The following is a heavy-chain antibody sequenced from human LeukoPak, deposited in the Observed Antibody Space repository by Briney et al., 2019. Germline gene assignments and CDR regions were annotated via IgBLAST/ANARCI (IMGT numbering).Heavy chain of an antibody. Sequence: SETLSLTCTVSGGSISSYYWSWIRQPPGKGLEWIGYVSDRGSTDYNPSLKSRVIISMDTSKNQFSLRLRSVTAADAAVYYCARENDRYGRIDYWGQGTLVTVSS. J-gene: IGHJ4*02. D-gene: IGHD5-18*01. CDR2: VSDRGST. CDR1: GGSISSYY. CDR3: ARENDRYGRIDY. V-gene: IGHV4-59*01.